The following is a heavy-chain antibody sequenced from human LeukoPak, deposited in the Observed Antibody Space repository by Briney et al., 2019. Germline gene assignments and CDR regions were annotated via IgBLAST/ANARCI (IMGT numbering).Heavy chain of an antibody. V-gene: IGHV3-23*01. Sequence: RTGGSLRLSCAASGFTFSSYAMSWVRQAPGKGLEWVSAIGGSGGSTYYADSVKGRFTISRDNSKNTLYLQMNSLRAEDTAVYYCAKVKQVATYAFDIWGQGAMVTVSS. CDR2: IGGSGGST. CDR3: AKVKQVATYAFDI. J-gene: IGHJ3*02. D-gene: IGHD2-21*02. CDR1: GFTFSSYA.